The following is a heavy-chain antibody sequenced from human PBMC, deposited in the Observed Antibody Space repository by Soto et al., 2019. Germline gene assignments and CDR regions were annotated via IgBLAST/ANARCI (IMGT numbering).Heavy chain of an antibody. Sequence: EVQLVYSGGGLIQPGGSLRLTCAASGFSFSDSKMNWVRQVPGKGLQWLSFITASSSDVRYAESVEGRFTVSRDNAKNSLYLQMNSLRAEDTGVYYCARAWWLTATYSWGQGTLVTVSS. CDR3: ARAWWLTATYS. CDR1: GFSFSDSK. V-gene: IGHV3-48*01. CDR2: ITASSSDV. D-gene: IGHD4-17*01. J-gene: IGHJ4*02.